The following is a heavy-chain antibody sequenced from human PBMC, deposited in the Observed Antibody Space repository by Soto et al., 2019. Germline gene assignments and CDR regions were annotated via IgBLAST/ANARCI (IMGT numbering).Heavy chain of an antibody. J-gene: IGHJ6*02. V-gene: IGHV1-3*01. CDR2: INAGNGNT. D-gene: IGHD3-16*01. CDR1: GYTFTSYA. CDR3: ARGPWGYYGMDV. Sequence: QVQLVQSGAEVKKPGASVKVSCKASGYTFTSYAMHWVRQAPGQRLEWMGWINAGNGNTKYSQKFQGRVTITRDTSESTAYMELSRLRSDDTAVYYCARGPWGYYGMDVWGQGTTVTVSS.